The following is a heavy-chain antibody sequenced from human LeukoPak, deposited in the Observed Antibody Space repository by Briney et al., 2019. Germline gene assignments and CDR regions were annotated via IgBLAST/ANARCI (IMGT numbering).Heavy chain of an antibody. CDR3: ATRTSSTSPAGSDY. D-gene: IGHD2-2*01. CDR1: GGSISSYY. V-gene: IGHV4-4*07. Sequence: SETLSLTCTVSGGSISSYYWSWIRQPAGKGLEWIGRIYTSGSTNYNPSLKSRVTISVDTSKNQFSLKLSSVTAADTAVYYCATRTSSTSPAGSDYWGQGTLVTVSS. J-gene: IGHJ4*02. CDR2: IYTSGST.